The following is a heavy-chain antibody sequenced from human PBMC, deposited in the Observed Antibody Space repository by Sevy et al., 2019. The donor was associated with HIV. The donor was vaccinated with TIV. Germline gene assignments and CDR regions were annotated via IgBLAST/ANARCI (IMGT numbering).Heavy chain of an antibody. V-gene: IGHV3-7*01. Sequence: GGSLRLSCAVSGFTFRNFWMSWVRQAPGKGLEWVANIRQDGSEKYYVDSVRGRFTISRDNAKNSLFLQLNSLRADDTVIYYCAKSYFGSGTDYGMDIWGRGTTVTVSS. J-gene: IGHJ6*01. D-gene: IGHD3-10*01. CDR2: IRQDGSEK. CDR1: GFTFRNFW. CDR3: AKSYFGSGTDYGMDI.